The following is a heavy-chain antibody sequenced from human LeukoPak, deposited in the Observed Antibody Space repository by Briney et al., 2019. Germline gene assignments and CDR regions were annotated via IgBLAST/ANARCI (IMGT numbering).Heavy chain of an antibody. CDR2: ISGSGGST. V-gene: IGHV3-23*01. D-gene: IGHD6-19*01. J-gene: IGHJ4*02. Sequence: GGSLRLSCAASGFTFSSYAMSWVRQAPGKGLEWISAISGSGGSTYYVDSVKGRFTISRDNSKNTLYLQLNSLRVEDTAVYYCAKLPVAGLYFDYWGQGTLVTVSS. CDR1: GFTFSSYA. CDR3: AKLPVAGLYFDY.